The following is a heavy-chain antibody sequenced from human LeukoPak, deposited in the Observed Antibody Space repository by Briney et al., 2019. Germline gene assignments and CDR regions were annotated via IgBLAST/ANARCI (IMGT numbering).Heavy chain of an antibody. J-gene: IGHJ4*02. Sequence: GGSLRLSCAASGFTFSSYAMHWVRRAPGKGLEYVSAISSNGGSTYYANSVKGRFTISRDNSKNTLYLQMGSLRAEDMAVYYCARGVYSYGTNWFDYWGQGTLVTVSS. CDR1: GFTFSSYA. V-gene: IGHV3-64*01. D-gene: IGHD5-18*01. CDR2: ISSNGGST. CDR3: ARGVYSYGTNWFDY.